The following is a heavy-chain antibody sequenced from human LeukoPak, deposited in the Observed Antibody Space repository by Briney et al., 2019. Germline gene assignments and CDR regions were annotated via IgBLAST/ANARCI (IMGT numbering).Heavy chain of an antibody. D-gene: IGHD6-25*01. Sequence: RGSPGLPRAASGFTFSSYSLNWVRQAPGKGLEWVSSISSSSSYIYYADSVKGRFTISRDNAKNSLYLQMSSLRAEDTAVYFCARDQRRLFDYWAQRPVHAVSS. CDR2: ISSSSSYI. V-gene: IGHV3-21*01. J-gene: IGHJ4*02. CDR3: ARDQRRLFDY. CDR1: GFTFSSYS.